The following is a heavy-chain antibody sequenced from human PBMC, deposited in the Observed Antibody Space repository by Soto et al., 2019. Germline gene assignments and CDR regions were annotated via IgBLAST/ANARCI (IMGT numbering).Heavy chain of an antibody. V-gene: IGHV3-23*01. CDR1: GFTFSSCA. J-gene: IGHJ6*02. CDR3: AKDDILTGYPSYYGMDV. D-gene: IGHD3-9*01. CDR2: ISGSGGST. Sequence: GGSLRLSCAASGFTFSSCAMSWVRQAPGKGLEWVSAISGSGGSTYYADSVKGRFTISRDNSKNTLYLQMNSLRAEDTAVYYCAKDDILTGYPSYYGMDVWGQGTTVTVSS.